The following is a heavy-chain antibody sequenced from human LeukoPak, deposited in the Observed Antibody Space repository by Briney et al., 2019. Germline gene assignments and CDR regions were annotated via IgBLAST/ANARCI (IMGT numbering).Heavy chain of an antibody. D-gene: IGHD3-22*01. CDR1: GGSTSSYY. CDR3: ARRSYTMIVSKRPFMDV. CDR2: IYYSGST. Sequence: SETLSLTCTVSGGSTSSYYWSWIRQPPGKGLEWIGYIYYSGSTNYNPSLKSRVTISVDTSKNQFSLKLSSVTAADTAVYYCARRSYTMIVSKRPFMDVWGKGTTVTVSS. V-gene: IGHV4-59*12. J-gene: IGHJ6*03.